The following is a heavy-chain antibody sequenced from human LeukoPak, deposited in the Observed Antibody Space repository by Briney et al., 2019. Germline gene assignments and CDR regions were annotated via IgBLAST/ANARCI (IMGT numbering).Heavy chain of an antibody. J-gene: IGHJ4*02. CDR1: GYTFTSYD. Sequence: ASVKVSCKASGYTFTSYDINWVRQATGQGLEWMGWMNPNSGNTGYAQKFQGRVTMTRNTSISTAYMELSSLRSEDTAVYYCARAKIAARPSILDYWGQGTLVTASS. CDR2: MNPNSGNT. CDR3: ARAKIAARPSILDY. V-gene: IGHV1-8*01. D-gene: IGHD6-6*01.